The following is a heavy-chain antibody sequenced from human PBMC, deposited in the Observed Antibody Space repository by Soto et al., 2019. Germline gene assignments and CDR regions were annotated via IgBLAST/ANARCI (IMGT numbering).Heavy chain of an antibody. CDR1: GGSISGSY. CDR3: ARSVAVPGAHIDY. J-gene: IGHJ4*02. CDR2: VYYTEST. D-gene: IGHD6-19*01. Sequence: PSETLSLTCSVSGGSISGSYSSWIRQSPGKGLEWLGYVYYTESTNYSPSLRSRVSISVDTSKNEFSLRLSSVTAADTAVYFCARSVAVPGAHIDYWGQGTQVTVSS. V-gene: IGHV4-59*01.